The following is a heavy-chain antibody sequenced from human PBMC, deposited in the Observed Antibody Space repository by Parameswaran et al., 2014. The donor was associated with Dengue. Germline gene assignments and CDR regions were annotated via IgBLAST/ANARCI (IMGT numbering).Heavy chain of an antibody. V-gene: IGHV5-51*01. CDR3: ARREGYAFDI. CDR2: IYPGDSDT. Sequence: VRQMPGKGLEWMGIIYPGDSDTRYSPSFQGQVTISADKSISTAYLQWSSLKASDTAMYYRARREGYAFDIWGQGTMVTVSS. J-gene: IGHJ3*02. D-gene: IGHD1-26*01.